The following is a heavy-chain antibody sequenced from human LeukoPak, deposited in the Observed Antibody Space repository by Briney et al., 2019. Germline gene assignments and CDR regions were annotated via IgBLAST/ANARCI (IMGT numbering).Heavy chain of an antibody. Sequence: SETLLLPTSVSGGSIICYYSSWIRQPPGKGLEWIGYVYNSDYTKYKPSLQGRVSIFFDTSKSQFSLTLTSVTAADTAVFYCARSLSSSFSYLFDYWGQGTLVTVSS. CDR3: ARSLSSSFSYLFDY. D-gene: IGHD3-3*02. V-gene: IGHV4-4*08. CDR1: GGSIICYY. CDR2: VYNSDYT. J-gene: IGHJ4*02.